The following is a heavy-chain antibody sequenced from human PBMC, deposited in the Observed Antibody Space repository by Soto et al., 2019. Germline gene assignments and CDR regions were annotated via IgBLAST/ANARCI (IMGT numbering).Heavy chain of an antibody. Sequence: EVQLLESGGGLVQPGGYLRLSCAASGFTFRNYAMSWARQAPGKGLEWVSAISGSGGTTHYADSVKGRFTISRDNSTNTMYLQMNSLRVEDTAVYYCATARSSTSCYAFDYWGQGSLVTVSS. J-gene: IGHJ4*02. D-gene: IGHD2-2*01. CDR3: ATARSSTSCYAFDY. V-gene: IGHV3-23*01. CDR2: ISGSGGTT. CDR1: GFTFRNYA.